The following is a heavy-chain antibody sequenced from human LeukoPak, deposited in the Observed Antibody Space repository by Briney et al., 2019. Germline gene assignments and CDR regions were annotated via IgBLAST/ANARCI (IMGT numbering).Heavy chain of an antibody. CDR2: ISYTGST. V-gene: IGHV4-59*01. CDR3: ARTLRGYSYGPFDY. J-gene: IGHJ4*02. Sequence: PSETLSLTCTVSGGSISSYYWIWIRRPPGKGLEWIGYISYTGSTNYNPSLKSRVPISVDTSKNQFSLKVSSVTAADTAVYYCARTLRGYSYGPFDYWGQGTLVSVSS. D-gene: IGHD5-18*01. CDR1: GGSISSYY.